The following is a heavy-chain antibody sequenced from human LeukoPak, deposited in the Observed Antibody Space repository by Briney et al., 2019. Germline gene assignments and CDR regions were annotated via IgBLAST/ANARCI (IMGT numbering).Heavy chain of an antibody. CDR1: GCTFTSYG. CDR2: ISAYNGNT. CDR3: ARDQGSGSSWYSYYFDY. D-gene: IGHD6-13*01. V-gene: IGHV1-18*01. J-gene: IGHJ4*02. Sequence: ASVTVSCKASGCTFTSYGISWVRQAPGQGLEWMGWISAYNGNTNYAQKLQGRVTMTTDTSTSTAYMELRSLRSDNTAVYYCARDQGSGSSWYSYYFDYWGQGTLVTVSS.